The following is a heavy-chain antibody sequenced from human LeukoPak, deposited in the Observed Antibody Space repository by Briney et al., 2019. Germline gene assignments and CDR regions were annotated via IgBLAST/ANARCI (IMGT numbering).Heavy chain of an antibody. Sequence: GGSLRLSCAASGFTFSSYAMSWVRQAPGKGLEWVSAISGSGGSTYYADSVKGRFTISRDNSKNTLYPQMNSLRAEDTAVYYCAKDQSTMIVVVITTAFDIWGQGTMVTVSS. CDR3: AKDQSTMIVVVITTAFDI. CDR2: ISGSGGST. J-gene: IGHJ3*02. V-gene: IGHV3-23*01. CDR1: GFTFSSYA. D-gene: IGHD3-22*01.